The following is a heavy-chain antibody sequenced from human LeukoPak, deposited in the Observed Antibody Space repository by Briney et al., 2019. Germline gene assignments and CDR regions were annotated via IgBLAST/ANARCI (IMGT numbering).Heavy chain of an antibody. V-gene: IGHV3-7*03. Sequence: GGSLRLSCAASGFAFSSYWMSWVRQAPGKGLEWVANINKDGGEKYYVDSVKGRFTISRDNAKNSLYLQMNSLRADDTAVYYRVKDSPPPYRGRPPAYWGQGTLVTVSS. CDR2: INKDGGEK. CDR1: GFAFSSYW. J-gene: IGHJ4*02. CDR3: VKDSPPPYRGRPPAY. D-gene: IGHD1-26*01.